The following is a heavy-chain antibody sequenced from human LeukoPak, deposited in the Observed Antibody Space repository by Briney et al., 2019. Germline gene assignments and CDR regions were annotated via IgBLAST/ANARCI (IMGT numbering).Heavy chain of an antibody. CDR1: GFTFSTYS. CDR2: IRSSNSHI. D-gene: IGHD2-2*01. Sequence: PGGSLRLSRAASGFTFSTYSMNWVRQAPGKGLEWVSSIRSSNSHIYYADSVKGRFTISRDNAKNSLYLQMNSLRTEDTAVYYCARDVKAVVVPAALNYWGQGTLVTVSS. J-gene: IGHJ4*02. CDR3: ARDVKAVVVPAALNY. V-gene: IGHV3-21*01.